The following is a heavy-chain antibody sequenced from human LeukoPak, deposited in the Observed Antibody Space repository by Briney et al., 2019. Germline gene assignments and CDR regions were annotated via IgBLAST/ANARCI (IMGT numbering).Heavy chain of an antibody. CDR3: ARSKSAAMFYWYFDL. V-gene: IGHV4-59*01. D-gene: IGHD2-2*01. CDR2: VFYTGST. CDR1: GFSLTGYY. Sequence: SETLSLTCDVSGFSLTGYYWSWIRQPPGKGLEWIGYVFYTGSTNYTPSLKSRVTISPDTPTNQVSLRLSSVTAGDTAMYDCARSKSAAMFYWYFDLWGRGTLVTVSS. J-gene: IGHJ2*01.